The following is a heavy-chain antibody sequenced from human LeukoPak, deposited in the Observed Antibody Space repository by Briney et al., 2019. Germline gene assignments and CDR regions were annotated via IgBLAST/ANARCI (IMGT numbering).Heavy chain of an antibody. V-gene: IGHV1-69*04. Sequence: SVKVSCKASGGTFSSYAISWVRQAPGQGLEWMGRIIPILGIANYAQKFQGRVTIAADKSTSTAYMELSSLRSEDTAVYYCARVPGIAAAGTRLDYWGQGTLVTVSS. CDR3: ARVPGIAAAGTRLDY. CDR1: GGTFSSYA. CDR2: IIPILGIA. J-gene: IGHJ4*02. D-gene: IGHD6-13*01.